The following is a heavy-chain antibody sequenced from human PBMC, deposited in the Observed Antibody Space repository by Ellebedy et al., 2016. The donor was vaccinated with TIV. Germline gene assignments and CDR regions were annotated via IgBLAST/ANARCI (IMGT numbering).Heavy chain of an antibody. CDR1: GFTFSDYY. D-gene: IGHD1-26*01. CDR2: IRSSDGSI. Sequence: GESLKISCAASGFTFSDYYMSWNRQAPGKGPGWVSSIRSSDGSIYYADPVKGRFTISRDNAKNSLYLQMNSLRAEDTAVYYCAREEWEPYSDYWGEGTLVTVSS. V-gene: IGHV3-11*04. CDR3: AREEWEPYSDY. J-gene: IGHJ4*02.